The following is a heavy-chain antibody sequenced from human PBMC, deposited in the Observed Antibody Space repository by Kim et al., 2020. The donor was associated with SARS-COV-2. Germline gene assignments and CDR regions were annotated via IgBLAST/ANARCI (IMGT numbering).Heavy chain of an antibody. CDR2: ISYDGSNK. J-gene: IGHJ4*02. V-gene: IGHV3-30*04. CDR3: AAYCGGDCYSVPTDQEYYFDY. D-gene: IGHD2-21*02. Sequence: GGSLRLSCAASGFTFSSYAMHWVRQAPGKGLEWVAVISYDGSNKYYADSVKGRFTISRDNSKNTLYLQMNSLRAEDTAVYYCAAYCGGDCYSVPTDQEYYFDYWGQGTLVTVSS. CDR1: GFTFSSYA.